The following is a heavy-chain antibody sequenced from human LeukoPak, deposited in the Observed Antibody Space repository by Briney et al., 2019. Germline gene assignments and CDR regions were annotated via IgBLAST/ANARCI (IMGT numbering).Heavy chain of an antibody. D-gene: IGHD6-13*01. J-gene: IGHJ6*03. CDR1: GGSFSGYY. CDR3: ARGYSSSFGFNYYYYMDV. CDR2: INHSGST. Sequence: PSETLSLTCAVYGGSFSGYYWSWIRQPPGKGLEWIGEINHSGSTNYNPSLKSRVTISVDTSKNQFSLKLSSVTAADTAVYYCARGYSSSFGFNYYYYMDVWVKGTTVTVSS. V-gene: IGHV4-34*01.